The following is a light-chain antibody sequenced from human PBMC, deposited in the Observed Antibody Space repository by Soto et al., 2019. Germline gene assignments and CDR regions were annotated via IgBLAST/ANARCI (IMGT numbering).Light chain of an antibody. J-gene: IGLJ1*01. CDR2: EVS. Sequence: QSALTQPASVSGSPGQSITISCTGTSGDVGGYDYVSWYQQSPGKAPKLIIYEVSKRPSGVTNRFSGSKSDNTASLTISGLQAEDEADYYCNSYTSRGTKFLGTGTKVNVL. V-gene: IGLV2-14*01. CDR1: SGDVGGYDY. CDR3: NSYTSRGTKF.